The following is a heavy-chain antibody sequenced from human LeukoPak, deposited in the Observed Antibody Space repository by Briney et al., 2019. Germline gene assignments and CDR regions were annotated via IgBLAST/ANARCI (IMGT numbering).Heavy chain of an antibody. V-gene: IGHV3-23*01. CDR2: ISGSGGST. J-gene: IGHJ3*01. D-gene: IGHD3-22*01. CDR3: AKVNDADSSGYTN. CDR1: GFTFSSYA. Sequence: GGSLRLSCAASGFTFSSYAMSWVRRAPGKGLEWVSAISGSGGSTYYADSVKGRFTISRDNSKNTLYLQMNSLRAEDTAVYYCAKVNDADSSGYTNWGQGTMVTVSS.